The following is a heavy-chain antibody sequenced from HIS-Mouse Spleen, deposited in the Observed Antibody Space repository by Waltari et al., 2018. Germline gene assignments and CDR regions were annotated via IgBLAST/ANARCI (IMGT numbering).Heavy chain of an antibody. Sequence: EVQLVQSGAEVKKPGESLKISCKGSGYSFTSYWIGWVRQMPGKGLEWMGITYPGDSDTRYSPSFQGQVTISADKSISTACLQRNRLKASATAMYYCARGGRRTYYYDSSGYYTIDYWGQGTLVTVSS. V-gene: IGHV5-51*03. J-gene: IGHJ4*02. D-gene: IGHD3-22*01. CDR1: GYSFTSYW. CDR2: TYPGDSDT. CDR3: ARGGRRTYYYDSSGYYTIDY.